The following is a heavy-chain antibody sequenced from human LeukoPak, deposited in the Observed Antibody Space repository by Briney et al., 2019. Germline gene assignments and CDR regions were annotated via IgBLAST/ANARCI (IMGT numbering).Heavy chain of an antibody. CDR1: GGTFSSYA. V-gene: IGHV1-69*06. Sequence: GASVKVSCKASGGTFSSYAISWVRQAPGQGLEWMGGIIPIFGTANYAQKFQGRVTITADKSTRTAYMELSSLRSEDTAVYYCCRSRIAAADAVDYWGQGTLVTVSS. CDR2: IIPIFGTA. D-gene: IGHD6-13*01. J-gene: IGHJ4*02. CDR3: CRSRIAAADAVDY.